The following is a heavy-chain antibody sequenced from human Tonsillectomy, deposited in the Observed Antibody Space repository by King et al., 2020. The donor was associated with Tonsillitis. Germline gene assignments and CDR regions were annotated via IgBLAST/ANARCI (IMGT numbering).Heavy chain of an antibody. J-gene: IGHJ4*02. CDR2: IKSKTDGGTT. CDR1: GFTFSNAW. Sequence: VQLVESGGGLVKPGGSLRLSCAASGFTFSNAWMNWVRQAPGKGLEWVGRIKSKTDGGTTDYAAPVKGRFTISRDDSKNTLYLQMNSLKIEETAVYHCTAGGYCGGDCYSKYYFDYWGQGTLVTVSS. CDR3: TAGGYCGGDCYSKYYFDY. V-gene: IGHV3-15*07. D-gene: IGHD2-21*02.